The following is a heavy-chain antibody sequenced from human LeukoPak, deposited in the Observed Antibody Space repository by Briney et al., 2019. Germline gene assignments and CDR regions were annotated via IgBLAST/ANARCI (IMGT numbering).Heavy chain of an antibody. CDR2: INPSGGST. J-gene: IGHJ4*02. Sequence: ASVKVSCKASGYTFTSYYMHWVRQAPGQGLEWMGIINPSGGSTSYAQKFQGRVTMTRDTSTGTVYMELTSLRSEDTAVYYCARGRNGGYSYVSFDYWGQGTLVTVSS. CDR1: GYTFTSYY. V-gene: IGHV1-46*01. CDR3: ARGRNGGYSYVSFDY. D-gene: IGHD5-18*01.